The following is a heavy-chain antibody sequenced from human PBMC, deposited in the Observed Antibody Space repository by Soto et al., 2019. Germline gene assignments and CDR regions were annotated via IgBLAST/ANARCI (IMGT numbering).Heavy chain of an antibody. Sequence: SQTLSLTCAISGDSVSSNSTAWNWIRQSPSGGLEWLGRTYYRSKWYTDYAVSVKSRITINPDTSKNQFSLQLNSVTPEDTAVYYCTRGGHFSYWGQGTLVTVSS. D-gene: IGHD3-3*02. CDR3: TRGGHFSY. V-gene: IGHV6-1*01. CDR1: GDSVSSNSTA. CDR2: TYYRSKWYT. J-gene: IGHJ4*02.